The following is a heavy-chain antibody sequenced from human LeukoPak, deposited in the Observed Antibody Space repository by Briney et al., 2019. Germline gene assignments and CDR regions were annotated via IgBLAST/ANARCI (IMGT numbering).Heavy chain of an antibody. CDR3: ARAPGSGYYYYYGMDV. V-gene: IGHV1-69*13. J-gene: IGHJ6*02. CDR2: IIPIFGTA. CDR1: GGTFSSYA. Sequence: ASVKVSCKASGGTFSSYAISWVRQAPGQGLEWMGGIIPIFGTANYAQKFQGRVTITADESTSTAYMELSSLRSEDTAVYYCARAPGSGYYYYYGMDVWGQGTTVTVSS.